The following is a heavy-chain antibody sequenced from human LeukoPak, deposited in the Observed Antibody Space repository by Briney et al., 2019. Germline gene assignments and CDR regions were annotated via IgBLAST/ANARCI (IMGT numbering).Heavy chain of an antibody. CDR1: GFAFDEHG. Sequence: PGGSLRLSCTASGFAFDEHGMSWVRQVPGKGLEWVSGVNWSGGSTGYADPLRGRFTISRDNAKNSLYLQMDSLRAEDTALYYCARAPITSPFYFDYWGQGTLVTVSS. CDR3: ARAPITSPFYFDY. D-gene: IGHD2-2*01. V-gene: IGHV3-20*04. CDR2: VNWSGGST. J-gene: IGHJ4*02.